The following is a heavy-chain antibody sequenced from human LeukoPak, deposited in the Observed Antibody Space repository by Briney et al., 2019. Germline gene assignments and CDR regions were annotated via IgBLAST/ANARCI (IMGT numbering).Heavy chain of an antibody. J-gene: IGHJ4*02. Sequence: GGSLRLSCAASGFTFSSYSMNWVRQAPGKGLEWVSSISSSSSYIYYADSVKGRFTISRDNAKNSLYLQMNSLRAEDTAVYYCATEYYYDSSGYYGANWGQGTLVTVSS. CDR2: ISSSSSYI. D-gene: IGHD3-22*01. V-gene: IGHV3-21*01. CDR1: GFTFSSYS. CDR3: ATEYYYDSSGYYGAN.